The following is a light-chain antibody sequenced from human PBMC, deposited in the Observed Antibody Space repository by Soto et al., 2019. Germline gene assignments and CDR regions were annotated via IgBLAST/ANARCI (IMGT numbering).Light chain of an antibody. CDR2: DVS. CDR1: SSDVGDYNS. J-gene: IGLJ1*01. CDR3: CSYVGGYSYV. V-gene: IGLV2-11*01. Sequence: QSVLTQPRSVSGSPGQSVTVSCIGTSSDVGDYNSVSWYQQHPGKAPKLMIYDVSKRPPGVPDRFSGSKSGNTASLTISGLQAEDEADYYCCSYVGGYSYVFXIGTKVTVL.